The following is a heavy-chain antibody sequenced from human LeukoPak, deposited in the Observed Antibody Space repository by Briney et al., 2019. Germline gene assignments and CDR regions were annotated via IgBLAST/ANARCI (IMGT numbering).Heavy chain of an antibody. Sequence: GGSLRLSCAASGFTFSSYAMSWVRQAPGKGLEWVSAISGSGGSTYYADSVKGRFTISRDNSKNTLYLQMNSLRAEDTAVYYCAKVLLPGKVGATRCFDYWGQGTLVTVSS. V-gene: IGHV3-23*01. CDR1: GFTFSSYA. D-gene: IGHD1-26*01. CDR3: AKVLLPGKVGATRCFDY. J-gene: IGHJ4*02. CDR2: ISGSGGST.